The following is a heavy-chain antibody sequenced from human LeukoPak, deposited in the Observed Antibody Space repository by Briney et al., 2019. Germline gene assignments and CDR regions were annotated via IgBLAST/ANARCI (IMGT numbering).Heavy chain of an antibody. CDR2: IYYSGST. Sequence: KPSETLSLICTVSGGSISSSSYYWGWIRQPPGKGLEWIGSIYYSGSTYYNPSLKSRVTISVDTSKNQFSLKLSSVTAADTAVYYCARRFYYDTGAFDIWGQGTMVTVSS. V-gene: IGHV4-39*01. CDR3: ARRFYYDTGAFDI. D-gene: IGHD3-22*01. J-gene: IGHJ3*02. CDR1: GGSISSSSYY.